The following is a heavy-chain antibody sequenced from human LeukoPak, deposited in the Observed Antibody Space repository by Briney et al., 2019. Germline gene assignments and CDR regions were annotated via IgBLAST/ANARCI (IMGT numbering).Heavy chain of an antibody. Sequence: GGSLRLSCAASGFTFSSYWMSWVRRAPGKGLEWVANIKQDGSEKYYVDSVKGRFTISRDNAKNSLYLQMNSLRAEDTAVYYCARDVSATGEAFDYWGQGTLVTVSS. V-gene: IGHV3-7*01. CDR3: ARDVSATGEAFDY. CDR1: GFTFSSYW. J-gene: IGHJ4*02. CDR2: IKQDGSEK. D-gene: IGHD3-10*01.